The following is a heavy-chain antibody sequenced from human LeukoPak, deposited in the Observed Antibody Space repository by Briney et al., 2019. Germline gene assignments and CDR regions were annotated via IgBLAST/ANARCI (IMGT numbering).Heavy chain of an antibody. Sequence: PGGSLRLSCAASGFTFNTCGMNWFRQAPGKGLEWLSYIGPGPSHTYYADSVRGRFVISRDDAKSSLYLQMSSLRAEDTAVYYCARDYVTMAPDYGGLGTLVTVSS. CDR2: IGPGPSHT. V-gene: IGHV3-21*01. CDR1: GFTFNTCG. J-gene: IGHJ4*02. D-gene: IGHD3-10*02. CDR3: ARDYVTMAPDY.